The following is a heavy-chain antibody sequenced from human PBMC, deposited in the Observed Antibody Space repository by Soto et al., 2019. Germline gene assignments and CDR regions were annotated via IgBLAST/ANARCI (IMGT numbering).Heavy chain of an antibody. CDR1: GFTLSNHN. J-gene: IGHJ4*02. CDR3: ARASPPFDY. Sequence: GXSLRLSCAASGFTLSNHNLNWFRQAPGKGLEWVSYISSGSSTIYYADSVKGRFTFSRDNAKSSLYLQMNSLRAEDTAVYYCARASPPFDYWGQGTLVTVSS. V-gene: IGHV3-48*01. CDR2: ISSGSSTI.